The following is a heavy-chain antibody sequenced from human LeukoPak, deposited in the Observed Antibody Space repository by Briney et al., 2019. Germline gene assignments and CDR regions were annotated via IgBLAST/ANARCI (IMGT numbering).Heavy chain of an antibody. V-gene: IGHV1-2*02. CDR1: GYTFTGYY. CDR3: ARGVGANNWFDP. CDR2: MNPNSGGT. D-gene: IGHD1-26*01. J-gene: IGHJ5*02. Sequence: SSVKVSFKASGYTFTGYYMHWVRQAPGQGLEGMGWMNPNSGGTNYAQKFQGRVTMTRDTSISTAYMELSRLRSDDTAVYYCARGVGANNWFDPWGQGTLVTVSS.